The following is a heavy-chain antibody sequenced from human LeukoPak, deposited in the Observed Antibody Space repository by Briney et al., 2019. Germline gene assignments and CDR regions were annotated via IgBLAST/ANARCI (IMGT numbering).Heavy chain of an antibody. D-gene: IGHD6-19*01. J-gene: IGHJ4*02. V-gene: IGHV3-23*01. Sequence: PGGSLRLSCAPSGFTFSSYAMSWVRQAPGKGLEWVSVISGSGGSTYYADSVKGRFTISRDNSKNTLDLQIHSLRAADTAVYYCAKQHQAVAGRETTFEYWRQGTQASV. CDR3: AKQHQAVAGRETTFEY. CDR2: ISGSGGST. CDR1: GFTFSSYA.